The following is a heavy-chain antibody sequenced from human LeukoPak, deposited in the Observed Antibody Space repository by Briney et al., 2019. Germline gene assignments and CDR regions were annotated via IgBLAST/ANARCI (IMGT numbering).Heavy chain of an antibody. J-gene: IGHJ3*02. Sequence: GGSLRLSCAASGFTFSSYAMSWVRQAPGKGLEWVSAISGSGGSTYYADSVKGRFTISRDNAKNSLYLQMNSLRAEDTAVYYCARDGLPDAFDIWGQGTMVTVSS. CDR3: ARDGLPDAFDI. V-gene: IGHV3-23*01. CDR2: ISGSGGST. CDR1: GFTFSSYA.